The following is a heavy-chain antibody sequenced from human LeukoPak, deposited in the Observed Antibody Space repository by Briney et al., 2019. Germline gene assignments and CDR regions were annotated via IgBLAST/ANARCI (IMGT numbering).Heavy chain of an antibody. D-gene: IGHD3-10*01. CDR3: ARDPSRGAFGYNWSDP. V-gene: IGHV3-30-3*01. CDR1: GFTFSSYA. Sequence: GRSLRLSCAASGFTFSSYAMHWVRQAPGKGLEWVAVISYDGSNKYYADSVKGRFTISRDNSKNTLYLQMNSLRAEDTAVYYCARDPSRGAFGYNWSDPWGQGTLVTVSS. J-gene: IGHJ5*02. CDR2: ISYDGSNK.